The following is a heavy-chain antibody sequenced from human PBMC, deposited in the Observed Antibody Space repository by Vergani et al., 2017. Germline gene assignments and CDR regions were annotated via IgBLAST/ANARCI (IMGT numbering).Heavy chain of an antibody. V-gene: IGHV4-30-2*01. CDR2: IYHSGST. D-gene: IGHD2-2*01. CDR1: GGSISSGGYS. J-gene: IGHJ6*03. Sequence: QLQLQESGSGLVKPSQTLSLTCAVSGGSISSGGYSWSWIRQPPGKGLEWIGYIYHSGSTYYNPSLKSRVTISVDRSKNQFSLKLSSVTAADTAVYYCARKGYCSSTSCLGGYMDVWGKGTTVTVSS. CDR3: ARKGYCSSTSCLGGYMDV.